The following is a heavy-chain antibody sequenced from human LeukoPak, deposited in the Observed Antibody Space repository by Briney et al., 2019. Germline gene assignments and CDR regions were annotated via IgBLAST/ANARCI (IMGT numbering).Heavy chain of an antibody. V-gene: IGHV1-3*01. CDR3: ESKHFYYGSASVLDY. J-gene: IGHJ4*02. Sequence: ASVKGSCKASGYTFTSYAMHLVRQAPGQRLVWMGWINAGNGNTKYSQKFQGRVTITRDTHASTHYMELRNMRSEDTAVYYCESKHFYYGSASVLDYWGQGTLVTVSS. D-gene: IGHD3-10*01. CDR2: INAGNGNT. CDR1: GYTFTSYA.